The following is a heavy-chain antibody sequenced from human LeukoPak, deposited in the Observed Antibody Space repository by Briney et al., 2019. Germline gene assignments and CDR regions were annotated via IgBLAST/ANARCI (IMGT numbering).Heavy chain of an antibody. CDR3: ARRPLHSQSWFHP. Sequence: GESLKISCKASGDRFTSYWVAWVRQMPGKGLEWMGIIFPGDSDTRCSPSFQGQVTISVDRSINTAFLQWTSLKTSDTAMYYCARRPLHSQSWFHPWGQGTLVTASS. CDR2: IFPGDSDT. CDR1: GDRFTSYW. V-gene: IGHV5-51*01. J-gene: IGHJ5*02.